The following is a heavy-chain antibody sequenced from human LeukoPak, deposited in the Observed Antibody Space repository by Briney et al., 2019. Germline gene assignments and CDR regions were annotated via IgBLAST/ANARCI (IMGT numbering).Heavy chain of an antibody. J-gene: IGHJ3*02. CDR3: ARDRVDSNAFDI. Sequence: GGSLRLSCAASGFAFSSYGMHWVRQAPGKGLEWVAYIHYDSTTEDYADSVKGRFTISRDNAKNSLYLQMNSLRAEDTAVYYCARDRVDSNAFDIWGQGTMVTVSS. CDR2: IHYDSTTE. V-gene: IGHV3-30*02. CDR1: GFAFSSYG. D-gene: IGHD3/OR15-3a*01.